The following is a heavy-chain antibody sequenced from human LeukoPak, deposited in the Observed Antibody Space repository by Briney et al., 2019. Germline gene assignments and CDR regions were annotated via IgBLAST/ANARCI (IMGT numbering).Heavy chain of an antibody. J-gene: IGHJ6*02. D-gene: IGHD3-10*01. CDR3: AKVPYSDYGSGRPPFMDV. Sequence: GGSLRLSCAASGFTFSNYAMSWVRQPPGRGLEWVSTISDSGGSTYYADSVKGRFTISRDNSKNTLYLQMSSLRAEDTAIHYCAKVPYSDYGSGRPPFMDVWGQGTTVAVSS. CDR2: ISDSGGST. CDR1: GFTFSNYA. V-gene: IGHV3-23*01.